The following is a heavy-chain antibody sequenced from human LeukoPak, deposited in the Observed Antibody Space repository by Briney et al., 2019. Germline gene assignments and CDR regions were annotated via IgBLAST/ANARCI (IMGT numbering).Heavy chain of an antibody. Sequence: GESLKISCKGSGYSFTSYWIGWVRQMPGKGLEWMGIIDPVDSDTRYSPSFQGQVTISADKSISTAYLQWSSLKASDTAMYYCARRYSGSYSAFDIWGQGTMVTVSS. V-gene: IGHV5-51*01. CDR1: GYSFTSYW. CDR3: ARRYSGSYSAFDI. J-gene: IGHJ3*02. CDR2: IDPVDSDT. D-gene: IGHD1-26*01.